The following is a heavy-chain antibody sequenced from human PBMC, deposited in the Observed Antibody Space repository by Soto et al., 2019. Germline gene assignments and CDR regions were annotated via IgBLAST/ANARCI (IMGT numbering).Heavy chain of an antibody. CDR2: VYYSGST. J-gene: IGHJ5*02. CDR1: VGSVSSTDYY. CDR3: ATSDYYYDRHWFDT. Sequence: QVQLQESGPGLVKPSQTLSLTCTVSVGSVSSTDYYWNWIRQPPGKGLEWIGYVYYSGSTYYNPSLESRLSIAIDPLKKQFYLKLSSVTAADTAVYFCATSDYYYDRHWFDTWGQGTLVTVSS. V-gene: IGHV4-30-4*01. D-gene: IGHD3-10*02.